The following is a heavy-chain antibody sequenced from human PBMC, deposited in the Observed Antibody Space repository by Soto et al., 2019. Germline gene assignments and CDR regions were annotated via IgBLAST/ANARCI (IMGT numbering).Heavy chain of an antibody. Sequence: PGGSLRLSCAASGFTFSSYAMIWVRQAPGKGLEWVSAISGSGGSTYYADSVKGRFTISRDNSKNTLYLQMNSLRAEDTAVYYCAKGLYSSSPPFWFDPWGQGTLVTVSS. D-gene: IGHD6-6*01. CDR3: AKGLYSSSPPFWFDP. CDR1: GFTFSSYA. V-gene: IGHV3-23*01. J-gene: IGHJ5*02. CDR2: ISGSGGST.